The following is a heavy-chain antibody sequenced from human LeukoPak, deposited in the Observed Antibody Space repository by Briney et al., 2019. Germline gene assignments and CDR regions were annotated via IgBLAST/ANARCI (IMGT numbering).Heavy chain of an antibody. J-gene: IGHJ5*02. V-gene: IGHV3-23*01. Sequence: PGGSLRLSCAASEFTLSSYAMNWVRQAPGKGLEWVSTISGSGGSTYYADSVKGRFTISRDNSKNTLYLQMNSLRAEDTAVYYCAKKALIGSTSRTWSDPWGQGTLVTVSS. CDR1: EFTLSSYA. D-gene: IGHD1-7*01. CDR2: ISGSGGST. CDR3: AKKALIGSTSRTWSDP.